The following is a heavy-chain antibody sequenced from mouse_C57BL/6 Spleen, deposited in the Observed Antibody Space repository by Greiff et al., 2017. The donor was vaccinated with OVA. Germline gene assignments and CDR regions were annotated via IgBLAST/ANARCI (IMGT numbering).Heavy chain of an antibody. V-gene: IGHV10-1*01. Sequence: EVKVVESGGGLVQPKGSLKLSCAASGFSFNTYAMNWVRQAPGKGLEWVARIRSKSNNYATYYADSVKDRFTISRDDSESMLYLQMNNLKTEDTAMYYCVRHSASYYAMDYWGQGTSVTVSS. CDR2: IRSKSNNYAT. CDR1: GFSFNTYA. CDR3: VRHSASYYAMDY. J-gene: IGHJ4*01. D-gene: IGHD6-1*01.